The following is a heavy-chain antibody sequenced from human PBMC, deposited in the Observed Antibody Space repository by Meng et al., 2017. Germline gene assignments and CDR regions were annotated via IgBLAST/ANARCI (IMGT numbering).Heavy chain of an antibody. D-gene: IGHD2-15*01. CDR1: GDSVSSNRAA. J-gene: IGHJ4*02. V-gene: IGHV6-1*01. CDR2: TYYRSKWYN. Sequence: LEQAVPGLVKPEQTLSPTCAISGDSVSSNRAAWNWIRQTPARGLEWLGRTYYRSKWYNEYTVSVKSRITINPDTSKHQFSLQLNSVTPEDTAVYYCARAYCSGGSCEFDYWGQGTLVTVFS. CDR3: ARAYCSGGSCEFDY.